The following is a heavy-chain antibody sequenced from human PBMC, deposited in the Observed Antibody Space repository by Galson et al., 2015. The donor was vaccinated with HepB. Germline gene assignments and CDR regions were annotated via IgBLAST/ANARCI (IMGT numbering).Heavy chain of an antibody. CDR1: SGSFSGNY. CDR3: ARGPRKYNYGSANLDV. D-gene: IGHD3-10*01. J-gene: IGHJ6*02. Sequence: GTLSLTCAVYSGSFSGNYWTWIRQTPGKGLEWIGGINPSGNTNYSTSLRSRVTISVDTSKNQLSLKLSSVTAADTAVYYCARGPRKYNYGSANLDVWGQGTTVTVSS. CDR2: INPSGNT. V-gene: IGHV4-34*01.